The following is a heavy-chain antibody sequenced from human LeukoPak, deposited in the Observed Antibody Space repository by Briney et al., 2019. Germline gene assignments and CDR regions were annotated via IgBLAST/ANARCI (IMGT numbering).Heavy chain of an antibody. CDR3: ARSGGDPDAFDI. Sequence: GGSLRLSCAASGFTFSSYDMHWVRQATGKGLEWVSAIGTAGDTYYPGSVKGRFTISRENAKNSLYLQMNSLRAGDTAVYYCARSGGDPDAFDIWGQGTMVTVSS. V-gene: IGHV3-13*01. J-gene: IGHJ3*02. D-gene: IGHD1-26*01. CDR2: IGTAGDT. CDR1: GFTFSSYD.